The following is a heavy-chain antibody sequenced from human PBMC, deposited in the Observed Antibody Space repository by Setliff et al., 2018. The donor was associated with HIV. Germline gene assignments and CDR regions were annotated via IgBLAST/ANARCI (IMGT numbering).Heavy chain of an antibody. D-gene: IGHD2-15*01. Sequence: RASVKVSCKASGYTFTGYYMHWVRQAPGQGLEWMGRINPNSGGTNYAQKFQGRVTMTRDTSISTAHMELSRLRSDDTAVYYCAREGYCSGGSCSTDRGFDPWGQGTLVTVSS. J-gene: IGHJ5*02. CDR2: INPNSGGT. V-gene: IGHV1-2*06. CDR3: AREGYCSGGSCSTDRGFDP. CDR1: GYTFTGYY.